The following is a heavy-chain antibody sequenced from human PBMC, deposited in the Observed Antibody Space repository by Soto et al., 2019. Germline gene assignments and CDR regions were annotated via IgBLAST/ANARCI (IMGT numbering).Heavy chain of an antibody. J-gene: IGHJ4*02. CDR2: FSSDGSST. D-gene: IGHD3-9*01. CDR1: GFTFSNFG. V-gene: IGHV3-74*01. Sequence: PGGSLRLSCAASGFTFSNFGMSWVRQAPGKGLVWVSRFSSDGSSTSYADSVKGRFTISRDNAKNTLYLQMNSLRAEDTAVYYCARYILTGYSLDYWGQGTLVTVSS. CDR3: ARYILTGYSLDY.